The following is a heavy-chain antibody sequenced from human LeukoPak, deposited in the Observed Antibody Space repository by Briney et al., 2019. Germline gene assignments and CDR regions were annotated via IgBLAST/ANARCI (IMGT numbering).Heavy chain of an antibody. CDR1: GFSFSSYW. Sequence: GGSLRLSCEASGFSFSSYWMSWVRQAPGKGLEWVANIKEDGSGKYYVDPVKGRFTISRDNAKNSLYLQMNSLRAEDTAVYYCARDWGDGYLSTPVYFDYWGQGTLVTVSS. CDR3: ARDWGDGYLSTPVYFDY. D-gene: IGHD5-24*01. V-gene: IGHV3-7*01. J-gene: IGHJ4*02. CDR2: IKEDGSGK.